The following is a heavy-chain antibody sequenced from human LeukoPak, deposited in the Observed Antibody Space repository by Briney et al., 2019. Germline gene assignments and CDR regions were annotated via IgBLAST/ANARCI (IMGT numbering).Heavy chain of an antibody. CDR1: GYSFTSYW. Sequence: EESLKISCKGSGYSFTSYWIGWVRQMPGKGLEWMGIIYPGDSDTRYSPSFQGQVTISADKSISTAYLQWSSLKASDTAMYYCARHEGTYYYDSSGYWIPDYWGQGTLVTVSS. CDR2: IYPGDSDT. J-gene: IGHJ4*02. V-gene: IGHV5-51*01. D-gene: IGHD3-22*01. CDR3: ARHEGTYYYDSSGYWIPDY.